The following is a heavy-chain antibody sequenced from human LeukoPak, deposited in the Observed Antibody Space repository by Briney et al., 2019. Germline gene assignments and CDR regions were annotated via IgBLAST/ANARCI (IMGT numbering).Heavy chain of an antibody. Sequence: GASVKVSCKASGYTFTSYDINWVRQAPGQGLEWMGWMNPNSGNTVYAQKFQGRVTMTRNTSISTAYMELSSLRSEDTAVYYCARVTTYYDFWSGYPIWGQGTMVTVSS. V-gene: IGHV1-8*01. CDR1: GYTFTSYD. CDR3: ARVTTYYDFWSGYPI. CDR2: MNPNSGNT. J-gene: IGHJ3*02. D-gene: IGHD3-3*01.